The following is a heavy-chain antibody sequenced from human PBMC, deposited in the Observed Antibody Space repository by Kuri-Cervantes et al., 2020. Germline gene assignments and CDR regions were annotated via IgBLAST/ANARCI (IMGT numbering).Heavy chain of an antibody. CDR2: ISYDGSNK. Sequence: SCAASGFTFSSYGMHWVRQAPGKGLEWVAVISYDGSNKYYADSVKGRFTISRDNSKNTLYLQMNSLRAEDTAVYYCAKSGGATDYWGQGTLVTVSS. V-gene: IGHV3-30*18. CDR3: AKSGGATDY. J-gene: IGHJ4*02. CDR1: GFTFSSYG. D-gene: IGHD1-26*01.